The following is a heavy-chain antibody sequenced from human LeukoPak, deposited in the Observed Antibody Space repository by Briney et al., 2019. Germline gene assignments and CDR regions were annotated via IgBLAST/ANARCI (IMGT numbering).Heavy chain of an antibody. V-gene: IGHV3-7*03. CDR2: IAEDGSEK. J-gene: IGHJ6*03. CDR1: GFTFSSYG. Sequence: GGSLRLSCAASGFTFSSYGMHWVRQAPGKGLEWVANIAEDGSEKYYVDSVRGRFTISRDNAKNSLYLQMNSLRAEDTAVYYCAKDVAARGFYYYYMDIWGKGTTVTVSS. CDR3: AKDVAARGFYYYYMDI. D-gene: IGHD6-13*01.